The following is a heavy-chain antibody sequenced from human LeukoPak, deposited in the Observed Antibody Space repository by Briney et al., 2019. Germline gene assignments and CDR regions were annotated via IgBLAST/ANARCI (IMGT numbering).Heavy chain of an antibody. D-gene: IGHD3-22*01. CDR2: IYSGGST. Sequence: GGSLRLSCAASGFTVSSNYMSWVRQAPGKGLEWVSVIYSGGSTYYADSVKGRFTISRGNSKNTLYLQMNSLRAEDTAVYYCARGRRDYYDSSGAFDYWGQGTLVTVSP. J-gene: IGHJ4*02. CDR1: GFTVSSNY. CDR3: ARGRRDYYDSSGAFDY. V-gene: IGHV3-66*01.